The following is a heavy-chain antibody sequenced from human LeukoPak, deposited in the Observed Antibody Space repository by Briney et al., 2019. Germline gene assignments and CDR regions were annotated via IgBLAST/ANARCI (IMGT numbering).Heavy chain of an antibody. CDR3: ARGGWVPPDY. Sequence: GASVKVSCKASGYTFTDYYIHWVRQAPGQGLEWMGWINPNSGAADYAQKFQGRVTMTRDTSIITAYMELSRLRSDDTAVYYCARGGWVPPDYWGQGTLVTVSS. D-gene: IGHD3-10*01. V-gene: IGHV1-2*02. CDR2: INPNSGAA. CDR1: GYTFTDYY. J-gene: IGHJ4*02.